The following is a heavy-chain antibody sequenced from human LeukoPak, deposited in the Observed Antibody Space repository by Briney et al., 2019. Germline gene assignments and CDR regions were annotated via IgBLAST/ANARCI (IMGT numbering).Heavy chain of an antibody. J-gene: IGHJ3*02. D-gene: IGHD4-17*01. V-gene: IGHV3-7*01. CDR3: ARYGLGDTFDI. CDR2: IKRDGNET. CDR1: GFTFSSDW. Sequence: GGSLRLSCAASGFTFSSDWMSWVRQAPGKGLEWVASIKRDGNETRYVDSVKGRFTIFRDNTKSSLYLQMNSLRAEDTAVYYCARYGLGDTFDIWGQGTVVTVSS.